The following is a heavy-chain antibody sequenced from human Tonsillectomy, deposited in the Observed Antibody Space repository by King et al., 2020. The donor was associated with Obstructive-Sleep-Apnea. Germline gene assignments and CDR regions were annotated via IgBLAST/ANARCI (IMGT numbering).Heavy chain of an antibody. Sequence: VQLQESGPGLVKPSQTLSLTCTVSGGSISSSGYYWNWIRHHPGKGLEWMGYIYYSGSTSYNPSLKSRLTISVDISKNQFSLRLSSVAAADTAVYYCARDLRSPTLDAFDIWGQGSMVTVSS. CDR1: GGSISSSGYY. V-gene: IGHV4-31*03. D-gene: IGHD4-11*01. CDR3: ARDLRSPTLDAFDI. CDR2: IYYSGST. J-gene: IGHJ3*02.